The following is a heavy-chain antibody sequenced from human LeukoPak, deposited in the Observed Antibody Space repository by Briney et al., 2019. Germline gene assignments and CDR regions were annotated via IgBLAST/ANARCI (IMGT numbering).Heavy chain of an antibody. CDR1: GFSFATSW. CDR3: ARDAAYSSFDY. D-gene: IGHD4-11*01. CDR2: INPDGSVK. J-gene: IGHJ4*02. Sequence: GGSLRLSCAASGFSFATSWMTWIRQAQGQGLEWVANINPDGSVKNFLHSVRDRFTISRDNAENSLYLQMNSLRADDTAVYYCARDAAYSSFDYWGQGTLVTVSS. V-gene: IGHV3-7*05.